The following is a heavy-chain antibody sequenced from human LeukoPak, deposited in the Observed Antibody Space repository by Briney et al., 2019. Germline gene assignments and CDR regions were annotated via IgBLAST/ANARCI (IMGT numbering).Heavy chain of an antibody. CDR2: INPNSGGT. CDR1: GYTFTGYY. J-gene: IGHJ4*02. V-gene: IGHV1-2*02. Sequence: ASVTVSCKASGYTFTGYYMHWVRQAPGQGLEWMGWINPNSGGTTYAQKFQGRVTMTRDTSISTAYMELSRLRSDDTAVYYCAREADYWGQGTLVTVSS. CDR3: AREADY.